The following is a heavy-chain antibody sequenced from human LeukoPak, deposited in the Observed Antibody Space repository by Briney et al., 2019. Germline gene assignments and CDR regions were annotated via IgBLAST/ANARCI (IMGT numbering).Heavy chain of an antibody. Sequence: GESLKISFKGSGYSFTSYWIGWVRRMPGKGVEWMGIIYPGDSDTRYSPSFQGQVTISADKSISTAYLQWSSLKASDTAMYYCARSPLGYCSGNSCSYFEYWGQGTLVTVSS. CDR2: IYPGDSDT. D-gene: IGHD2-15*01. CDR3: ARSPLGYCSGNSCSYFEY. J-gene: IGHJ4*02. CDR1: GYSFTSYW. V-gene: IGHV5-51*01.